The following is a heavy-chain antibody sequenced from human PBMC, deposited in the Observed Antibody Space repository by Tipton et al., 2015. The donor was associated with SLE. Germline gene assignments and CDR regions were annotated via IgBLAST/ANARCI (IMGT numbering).Heavy chain of an antibody. CDR3: ATRPGPYCGGDCPAGYYYYGMDV. V-gene: IGHV4-4*08. Sequence: LRLSCTVSGGSLSTYYWTWIRQPPGKGLEWIGNIYVSGNTNYNPSLKSRVTISIDTSKNQFSLKLSSVIAADTAVYYCATRPGPYCGGDCPAGYYYYGMDVWGQGTTVTVSS. J-gene: IGHJ6*02. D-gene: IGHD2-21*01. CDR1: GGSLSTYY. CDR2: IYVSGNT.